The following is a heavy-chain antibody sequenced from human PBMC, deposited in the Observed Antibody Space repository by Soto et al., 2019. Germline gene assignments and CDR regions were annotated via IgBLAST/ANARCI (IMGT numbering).Heavy chain of an antibody. V-gene: IGHV1-3*01. CDR2: IHAGSDNT. CDR1: GSTFTAIT. J-gene: IGHJ6*02. Sequence: QVQFVQSGTEVKEPGASVRVSCTASGSTFTAITLHWVRQAPGQRLEWMGCIHAGSDNTEYSQKFQDRLTITRDTSATIVYMDLSSLRSEDTALYYCARDYVKYGMDVWGQGTTVTVSS. CDR3: ARDYVKYGMDV. D-gene: IGHD3-10*02.